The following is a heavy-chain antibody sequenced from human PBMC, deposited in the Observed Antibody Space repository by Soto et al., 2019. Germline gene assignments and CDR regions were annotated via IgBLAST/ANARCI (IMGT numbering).Heavy chain of an antibody. D-gene: IGHD1-26*01. CDR2: IYPGDSDT. Sequence: PGESLKISCKGSGYSFTSYWIGWVRQMPGKGLEWMGIIYPGDSDTRYSPSFQGQVTISADKSISTAYLQWSSLKASDTAMYYCARQGRFIRSDYYYYYGMDVWGQGTTVTVSS. CDR3: ARQGRFIRSDYYYYYGMDV. J-gene: IGHJ6*02. V-gene: IGHV5-51*01. CDR1: GYSFTSYW.